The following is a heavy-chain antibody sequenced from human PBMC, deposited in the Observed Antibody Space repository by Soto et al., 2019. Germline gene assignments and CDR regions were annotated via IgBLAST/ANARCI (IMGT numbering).Heavy chain of an antibody. Sequence: QVQLQESGPGLVKPSETLSLTCTVSGDSITSYYWSWIRQPPGKGLEWIGYIYYSGSTNYNPSLTSRVTISVDTSKNQFSLRLSSVTAADTAVYFCARVHCSSTSCYSPSCYYGMDVWGQGTTVTVSS. CDR3: ARVHCSSTSCYSPSCYYGMDV. CDR2: IYYSGST. J-gene: IGHJ6*02. D-gene: IGHD2-2*02. CDR1: GDSITSYY. V-gene: IGHV4-59*01.